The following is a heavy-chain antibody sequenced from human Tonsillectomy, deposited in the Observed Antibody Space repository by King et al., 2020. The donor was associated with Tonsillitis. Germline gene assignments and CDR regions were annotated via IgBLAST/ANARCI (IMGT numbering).Heavy chain of an antibody. D-gene: IGHD6-13*01. CDR3: ARELAINAFDV. CDR2: IDPNGGGT. J-gene: IGHJ3*01. Sequence: QLVQSGAEVKKPGASVKVSCKASGYTFTANHIHWVRQAPGQGLEWMGWIDPNGGGTNYAQNFQGRVTLTRDTSISTVYMELSSLRSDDTAVYYCARELAINAFDVWGQRTMVTVSS. V-gene: IGHV1-2*02. CDR1: GYTFTANH.